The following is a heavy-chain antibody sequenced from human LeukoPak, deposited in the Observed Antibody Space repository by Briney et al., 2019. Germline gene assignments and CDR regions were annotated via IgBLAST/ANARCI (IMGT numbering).Heavy chain of an antibody. V-gene: IGHV3-23*01. Sequence: GGSLRLSCAASGFTFSSYAMSWVRQAPGKGLEWVSAISGSGGSTYYADSVKGQFTISRDNSKNTLYLQMNSLRAEDTAVYYCAKGAGNDFWSGYYHYYYYYMDVWGKGTTVTVS. CDR3: AKGAGNDFWSGYYHYYYYYMDV. CDR2: ISGSGGST. J-gene: IGHJ6*03. CDR1: GFTFSSYA. D-gene: IGHD3-3*01.